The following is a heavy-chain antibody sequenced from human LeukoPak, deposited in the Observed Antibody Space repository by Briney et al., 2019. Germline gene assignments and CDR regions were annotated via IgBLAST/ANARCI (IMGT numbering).Heavy chain of an antibody. CDR3: ARDDYYGSGSDI. CDR1: GFTVSSNY. D-gene: IGHD3-10*01. CDR2: IYSGGST. J-gene: IGHJ3*02. V-gene: IGHV3-53*01. Sequence: GGSLRLSCAASGFTVSSNYMSWVRQAPGKGLEWVSVIYSGGSTYYADSVKGRFTISRDNSKNTLYLQMNILRAEDTAVYYCARDDYYGSGSDIWGQGTMVTVSS.